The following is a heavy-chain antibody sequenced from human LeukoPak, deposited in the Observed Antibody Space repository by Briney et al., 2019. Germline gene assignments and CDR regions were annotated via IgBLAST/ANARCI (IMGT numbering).Heavy chain of an antibody. V-gene: IGHV1-69*10. CDR1: GGTFSSYT. CDR3: ARDYYDSSGYFDY. Sequence: PAASVKVSCKASGGTFSSYTISWVRQAPGQGLEWMGWIIPILGIANYAQKFQGRVTITADKSTSTAYMELSSLRSEDTAVYYCARDYYDSSGYFDYWGQGTLVTVSS. D-gene: IGHD3-22*01. CDR2: IIPILGIA. J-gene: IGHJ4*02.